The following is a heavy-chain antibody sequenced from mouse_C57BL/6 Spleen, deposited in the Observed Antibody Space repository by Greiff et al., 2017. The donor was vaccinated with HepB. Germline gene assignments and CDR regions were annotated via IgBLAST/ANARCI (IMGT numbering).Heavy chain of an antibody. Sequence: EVQGVESGPELVKPGASVKMSCKASGYTFTDYNMHWVKQSHGKSLEWIGYINPNNGGTSYNQKFKGKATLTVNKSSSTAYMERRSLTSEDSAVYYCAREYDPTWFAYWGQGTLVTVSA. CDR1: GYTFTDYN. J-gene: IGHJ3*01. CDR3: AREYDPTWFAY. D-gene: IGHD2-10*02. V-gene: IGHV1-22*01. CDR2: INPNNGGT.